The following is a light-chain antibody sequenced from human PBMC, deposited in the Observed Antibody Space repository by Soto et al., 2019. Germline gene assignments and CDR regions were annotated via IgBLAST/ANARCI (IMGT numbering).Light chain of an antibody. J-gene: IGKJ1*01. CDR2: DAS. CDR3: QQYYSYWT. Sequence: DIQMTQSPSTLSASVGDRVTITCRASQTISSWLAWFQQKPGKAPKLIIYDASSLESGVPSRFSGSGSGTEFTLTSSSLQPDDFANYYCQQYYSYWTFGQGTKVEIK. CDR1: QTISSW. V-gene: IGKV1-5*01.